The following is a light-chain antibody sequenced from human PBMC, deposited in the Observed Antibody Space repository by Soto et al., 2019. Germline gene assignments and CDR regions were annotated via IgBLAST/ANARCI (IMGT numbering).Light chain of an antibody. Sequence: EIVLTQSPATLSLSPGERATLSCRTSQSVTTNFAWYQQKPGQAPRLLIYDISYRATGIPDRFTGSGSGTDFTLTISSLEPEDFAVYYCQQRATWPPLITVGPGTKVEIK. CDR3: QQRATWPPLIT. CDR1: QSVTTN. V-gene: IGKV3-11*01. CDR2: DIS. J-gene: IGKJ3*01.